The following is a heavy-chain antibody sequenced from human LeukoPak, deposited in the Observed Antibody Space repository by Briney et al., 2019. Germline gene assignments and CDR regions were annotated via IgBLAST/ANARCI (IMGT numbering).Heavy chain of an antibody. V-gene: IGHV3-11*01. D-gene: IGHD3-16*01. CDR1: GFTFSDYF. Sequence: PGGSLRLSCAASGFTFSDYFMSWIRQAPQKGLEWVSYISNSGSTIYYADSVKGRFTISRDNAKNSLYLQMNSLRAEDTAVYYCAKVTGGDMITYGGLDYWGQGTLVTVSS. CDR3: AKVTGGDMITYGGLDY. CDR2: ISNSGSTI. J-gene: IGHJ4*02.